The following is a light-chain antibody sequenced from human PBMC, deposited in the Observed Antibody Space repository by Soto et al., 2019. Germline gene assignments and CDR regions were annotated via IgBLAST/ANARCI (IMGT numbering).Light chain of an antibody. CDR2: KAS. J-gene: IGKJ2*01. Sequence: DIQMTQSPSTLPASVGDRVTITCRASQSISTWLAWYQQKPGKAPNLLIYKASYLASGVPSRFSGGGSGTEFTLTISSLRPDDFATYYCQQYDNLPRTFGQGTKLEIK. CDR1: QSISTW. CDR3: QQYDNLPRT. V-gene: IGKV1-5*03.